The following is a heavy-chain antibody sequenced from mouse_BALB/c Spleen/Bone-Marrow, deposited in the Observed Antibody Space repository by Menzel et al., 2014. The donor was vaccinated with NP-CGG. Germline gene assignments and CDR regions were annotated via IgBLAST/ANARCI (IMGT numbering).Heavy chain of an antibody. D-gene: IGHD2-14*01. V-gene: IGHV14-3*02. Sequence: VQLQQSGAELVKPGASVKLSCTASGFNIKDTYMHWVKQRPEQGLEWIGRIDPANGNTKYDPKFQGKATITTDTSPNTAYLQLRGLTSEDTAVYYCARYDYRYSWFAYWGQGTLVTVSA. CDR1: GFNIKDTY. CDR3: ARYDYRYSWFAY. J-gene: IGHJ3*01. CDR2: IDPANGNT.